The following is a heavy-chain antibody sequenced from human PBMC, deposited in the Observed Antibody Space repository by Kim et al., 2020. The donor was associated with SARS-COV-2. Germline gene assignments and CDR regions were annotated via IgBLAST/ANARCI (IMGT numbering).Heavy chain of an antibody. J-gene: IGHJ4*02. CDR1: GFTFSSYA. CDR2: ISYDGSNK. Sequence: GGSLRLSCAASGFTFSSYAMHWVRQAPGKGLEWVAVISYDGSNKYYADSVKGRFTISRDNSKNTLYLQMNSLRAEDTAVYYCATNIAAAGLYFDYWGQGTLVTVSS. D-gene: IGHD6-13*01. CDR3: ATNIAAAGLYFDY. V-gene: IGHV3-30*04.